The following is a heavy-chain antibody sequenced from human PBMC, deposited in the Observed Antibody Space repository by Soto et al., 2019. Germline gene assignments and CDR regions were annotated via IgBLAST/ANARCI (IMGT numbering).Heavy chain of an antibody. CDR1: GGTFSSYA. CDR2: IIPMYGPA. V-gene: IGHV1-69*01. Sequence: QVPLVQSGAEVKKPGSSVTVSCKASGGTFSSYAIHWVRQAPGQGIEWMGGIIPMYGPAKYAQRLQGRVTITADESTNTVYMALTSLTSQDTAVYYCARVTSMVPGVIDIGFDPRGHGTLVTVS. CDR3: ARVTSMVPGVIDIGFDP. D-gene: IGHD3-10*01. J-gene: IGHJ5*02.